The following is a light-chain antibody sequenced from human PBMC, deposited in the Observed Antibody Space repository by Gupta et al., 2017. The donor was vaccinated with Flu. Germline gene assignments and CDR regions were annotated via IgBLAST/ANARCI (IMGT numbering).Light chain of an antibody. J-gene: IGKJ1*01. CDR1: QSVSSSY. CDR3: QQYGSSPPVPT. Sequence: EIVLTQSPGTLSLSPGERATLSCRASQSVSSSYLAWYQQKPGQAPRLLIYGASSRATGIPDRFSGSGSGTDFTLTISRLEPEDFAVYYCQQYGSSPPVPTFGQGTKVEIK. CDR2: GAS. V-gene: IGKV3-20*01.